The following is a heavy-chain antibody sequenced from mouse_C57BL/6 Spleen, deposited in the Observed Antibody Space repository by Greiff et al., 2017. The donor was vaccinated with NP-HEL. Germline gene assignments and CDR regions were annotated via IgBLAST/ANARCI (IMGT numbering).Heavy chain of an antibody. D-gene: IGHD3-2*02. CDR2: IDPANGNT. V-gene: IGHV14-3*01. CDR1: GFNIKNTY. J-gene: IGHJ4*01. Sequence: VQLKESVAELVRPGASVKLSCTASGFNIKNTYMHWVKQRPEQGLEWIGRIDPANGNTKYAPKFQGKATITADTSSNTAYLQLSSLTSEDTAIYYCAILDSSGYYAMDYWGQGTSVTVSA. CDR3: AILDSSGYYAMDY.